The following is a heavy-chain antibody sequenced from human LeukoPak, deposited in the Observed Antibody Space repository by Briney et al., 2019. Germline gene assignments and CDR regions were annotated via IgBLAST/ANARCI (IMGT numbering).Heavy chain of an antibody. CDR2: LRNKANSYTT. CDR1: GFPLSSHA. J-gene: IGHJ4*02. D-gene: IGHD3-9*01. V-gene: IGHV3-72*01. CDR3: ARAGILTTPYYFDY. Sequence: GGSLRLSCAASGFPLSSHAMSWVRQAPGKGLEWVGRLRNKANSYTTEYAASVKGRFTVSRDDSKNSLYLQMNSLKIEDTAVYYCARAGILTTPYYFDYWGQGTLVTVSS.